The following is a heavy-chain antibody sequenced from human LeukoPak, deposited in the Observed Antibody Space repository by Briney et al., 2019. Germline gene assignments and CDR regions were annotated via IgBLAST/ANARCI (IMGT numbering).Heavy chain of an antibody. CDR2: ISSSGSTI. V-gene: IGHV3-11*01. CDR1: GFTFSDYY. D-gene: IGHD3-10*01. Sequence: PGGSLRLSCAASGFTFSDYYMSWIRQAPGKGLEWVSYISSSGSTIYYADSVKGRFTISRDNAKNSLYLQMNNLRAEDTAVYYCARDGRFGSGSYTNWFDPWGQGTLVTVSS. CDR3: ARDGRFGSGSYTNWFDP. J-gene: IGHJ5*02.